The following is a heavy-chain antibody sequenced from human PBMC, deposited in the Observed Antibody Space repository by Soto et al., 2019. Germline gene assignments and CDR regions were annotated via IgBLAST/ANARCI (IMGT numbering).Heavy chain of an antibody. CDR1: GYSFTRYW. Sequence: PVEALKISCKGSGYSFTRYWISWVRQMPGKGLEWMGRIDPIDSYTNYSPSFQGHVTISANKSISTAYLHWSSLKASDTAMYYFAGDSNDPSSAYSPHNWFDSWGQGTMVTVSS. V-gene: IGHV5-10-1*01. CDR3: AGDSNDPSSAYSPHNWFDS. D-gene: IGHD3-22*01. CDR2: IDPIDSYT. J-gene: IGHJ5*01.